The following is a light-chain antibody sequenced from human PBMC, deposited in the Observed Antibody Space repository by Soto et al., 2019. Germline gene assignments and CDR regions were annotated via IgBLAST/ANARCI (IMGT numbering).Light chain of an antibody. CDR1: QSVSSSY. V-gene: IGKV3-20*01. J-gene: IGKJ1*01. CDR2: GAS. Sequence: EIVLTQSPGTLSLSPGERATLSCRASQSVSSSYLAWYQQKPGQAPRLLIYGASSRATGIPDRFSGSGSGTEFTLKISKVEAEDVGVYYCMQSLQTPPWTFGPGTKVEFK. CDR3: MQSLQTPPWT.